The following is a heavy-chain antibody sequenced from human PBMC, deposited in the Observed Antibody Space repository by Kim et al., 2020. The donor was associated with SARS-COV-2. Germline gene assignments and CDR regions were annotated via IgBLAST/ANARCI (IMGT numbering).Heavy chain of an antibody. CDR1: GFTFGDYA. V-gene: IGHV3-49*03. CDR2: IRSKAYGGTT. J-gene: IGHJ4*02. D-gene: IGHD5-18*01. CDR3: TRDGAIRGYSYGYGDY. Sequence: GGSLRLSCTASGFTFGDYAMSWFRQAPGKGLEWVGFIRSKAYGGTTEYAASVKGRFTISRDDSKSIAYLQMNSLKTEDTAVYYCTRDGAIRGYSYGYGDYWGQGTLVTVSS.